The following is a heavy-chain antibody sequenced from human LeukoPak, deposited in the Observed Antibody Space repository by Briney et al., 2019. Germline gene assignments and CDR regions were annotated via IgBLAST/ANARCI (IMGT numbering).Heavy chain of an antibody. J-gene: IGHJ4*02. CDR1: GFTFSSYE. Sequence: GGSLRLSCAGSGFTFSSYEMNWVRLAPGKGLEWISYISRSGSTIYYADSVKGRFTISRDNAKDSLYLQMNSLRAEDTAVYYCATTYYYDTRGFSPFNNWGQGTLVTVSS. CDR3: ATTYYYDTRGFSPFNN. V-gene: IGHV3-48*03. CDR2: ISRSGSTI. D-gene: IGHD3-22*01.